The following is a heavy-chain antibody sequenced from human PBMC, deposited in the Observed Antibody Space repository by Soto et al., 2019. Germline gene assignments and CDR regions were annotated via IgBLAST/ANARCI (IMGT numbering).Heavy chain of an antibody. CDR3: ARDKYCSGGSCRKNWFDP. J-gene: IGHJ5*02. CDR2: IYDDGSA. V-gene: IGHV4-59*01. D-gene: IGHD2-15*01. Sequence: TATLSLTGTVSGGSISSSYCSWVRQPPGKGSEWLAYIYDDGSANYPPSLKSRATISLDMSKNQFSLKLTSVTAADTAVYYCARDKYCSGGSCRKNWFDPWGQGTLVTVSS. CDR1: GGSISSSY.